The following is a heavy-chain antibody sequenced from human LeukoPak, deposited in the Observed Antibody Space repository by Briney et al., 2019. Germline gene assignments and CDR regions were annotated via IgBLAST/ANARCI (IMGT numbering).Heavy chain of an antibody. CDR1: GFTFSNFG. V-gene: IGHV3-48*04. CDR3: ASPRTGAFDI. Sequence: GGSLRLSCAASGFTFSNFGMNWVRQTPGKGLEWVSYISSSSSTIYYADSVKGRFTISRDNARNSLYLQLNSLRAEDTAVYYCASPRTGAFDIWGQGTMVTVSS. D-gene: IGHD1-1*01. J-gene: IGHJ3*02. CDR2: ISSSSSTI.